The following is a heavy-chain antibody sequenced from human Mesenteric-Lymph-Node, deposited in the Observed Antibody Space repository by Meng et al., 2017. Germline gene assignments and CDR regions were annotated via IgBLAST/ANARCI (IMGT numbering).Heavy chain of an antibody. V-gene: IGHV3-21*01. J-gene: IGHJ4*02. Sequence: EVQLVESGGGLVKPGGSLRRSCAASGFTFSIYTMNWVRRAPGKGLEWVSSISSSSNYIYSADSVKGRFTISRDNAKNSLYLQMNSLRAEDTAVYYCARDTPGLLFDYWGQGTLVTVSS. CDR1: GFTFSIYT. D-gene: IGHD5-18*01. CDR2: ISSSSNYI. CDR3: ARDTPGLLFDY.